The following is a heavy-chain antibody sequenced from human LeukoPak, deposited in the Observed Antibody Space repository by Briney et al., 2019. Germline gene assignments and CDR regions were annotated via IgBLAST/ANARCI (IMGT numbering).Heavy chain of an antibody. CDR2: ISGSGGST. CDR3: AKSSDAHYYYYYMDV. J-gene: IGHJ6*03. V-gene: IGHV3-23*01. D-gene: IGHD2-2*01. Sequence: GGSLRLSCAASGFTFSSYAMSWVRQAPGKGLEWVSAISGSGGSTYYADSVKGRFTISRDNSQNTLYLQMNSLRAEDTAVYYCAKSSDAHYYYYYMDVWGKGTTVTVSS. CDR1: GFTFSSYA.